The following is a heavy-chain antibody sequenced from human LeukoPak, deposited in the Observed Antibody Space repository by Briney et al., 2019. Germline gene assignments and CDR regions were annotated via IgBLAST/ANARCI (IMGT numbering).Heavy chain of an antibody. J-gene: IGHJ6*04. CDR3: ATYYCSSTSSYADYYYGMDV. V-gene: IGHV1-69*13. CDR2: IIPIFGTA. CDR1: GGTFSSYA. D-gene: IGHD2-2*01. Sequence: ASVKVSCKASGGTFSSYAISWVRQAPGQGLEWMGGIIPIFGTANYAQKLQGRVTITADESTSTAYMELSSLRSEDTAVYYCATYYCSSTSSYADYYYGMDVWGKGTTVTVSS.